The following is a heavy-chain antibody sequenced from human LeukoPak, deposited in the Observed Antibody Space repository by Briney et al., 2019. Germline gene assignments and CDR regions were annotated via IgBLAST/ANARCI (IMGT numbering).Heavy chain of an antibody. Sequence: SETLSLTCAVCGASFSGYYWSWIRQPPGKGLEWIGEINHSGSTNYNPSLKSRVTISVDTSKNQFSLKLSSVTAADTAVYYCARPLEQEGYYMDVWGKGTTVTVSS. J-gene: IGHJ6*03. D-gene: IGHD2-21*01. CDR3: ARPLEQEGYYMDV. V-gene: IGHV4-34*01. CDR1: GASFSGYY. CDR2: INHSGST.